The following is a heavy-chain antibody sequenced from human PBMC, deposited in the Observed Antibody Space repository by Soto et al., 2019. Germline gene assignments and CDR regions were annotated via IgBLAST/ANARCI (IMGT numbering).Heavy chain of an antibody. V-gene: IGHV6-1*01. CDR2: TYYRSKWYN. CDR1: GDSVSSNSAA. CDR3: ARSPVVVVTAILYYYYGMDV. D-gene: IGHD2-21*02. J-gene: IGHJ6*02. Sequence: SQTLSLTCAISGDSVSSNSAAWNWIRQSPSRGLEWLGRTYYRSKWYNDYAVSVKSRITINPDTSKNQFSLQLNSVTPEDTAVYYCARSPVVVVTAILYYYYGMDVWGQGTTVTVSS.